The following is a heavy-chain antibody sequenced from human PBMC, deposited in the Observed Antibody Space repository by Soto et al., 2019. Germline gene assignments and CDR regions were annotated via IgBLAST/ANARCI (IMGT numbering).Heavy chain of an antibody. D-gene: IGHD6-19*01. Sequence: GGSLRLSCAASGFTFSSYSMNWVRQAPGKGLEWVSSISSSSSYIYYADSVKGRFTISRDNAKNSLYLQMNSLRAEDTAVYYCARDQEQWPFDYWGQGTLVTVSS. CDR1: GFTFSSYS. CDR2: ISSSSSYI. J-gene: IGHJ4*02. CDR3: ARDQEQWPFDY. V-gene: IGHV3-21*01.